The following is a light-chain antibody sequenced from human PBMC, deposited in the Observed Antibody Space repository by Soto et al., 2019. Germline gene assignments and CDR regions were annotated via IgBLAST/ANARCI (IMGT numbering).Light chain of an antibody. CDR2: ATS. CDR1: QGIAPY. CDR3: QKYNSAPLT. Sequence: QMTQSPSSLSASVGDRVTITCRASQGIAPYLAWFQQKPGKVPKLLIYATSTLQSGVPSRFSGSGSGTDFTLTNSSLQPEDVATYYCQKYNSAPLTFGGGTKVDIK. J-gene: IGKJ4*01. V-gene: IGKV1-27*01.